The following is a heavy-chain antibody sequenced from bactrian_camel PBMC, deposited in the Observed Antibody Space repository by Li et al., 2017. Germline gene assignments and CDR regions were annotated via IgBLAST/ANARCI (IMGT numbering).Heavy chain of an antibody. V-gene: IGHV3S66*01. CDR1: RYPYTAGC. Sequence: LVESGGGSVQAGGSLRLSCAASRYPYTAGCMGWFRQAPGKEREGVAVIYTAIYPADVRAYYADSVKGRFNISHDNDKKTVYLQMNSLKPEDTAMYFCAAARGTRAYCNSGYPLLSADRGQGTQVTVS. J-gene: IGHJ4*01. CDR2: IYTAIYPADVRA. D-gene: IGHD1*01. CDR3: AAARGTRAYCNSGYPLLSAD.